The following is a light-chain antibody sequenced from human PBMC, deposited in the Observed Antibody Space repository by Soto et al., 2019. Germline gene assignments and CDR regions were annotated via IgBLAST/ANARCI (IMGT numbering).Light chain of an antibody. J-gene: IGKJ1*01. CDR2: KAS. Sequence: DIQMTQSHSTLSGSVGERVTITCRASQTISSWLAWYQQKPGKAPKLLIYKASTLKSGVPSRFSGSGAGTEFTLTISSLQPDDFATYYCQHYNSYSEAFGQGTRWIS. CDR1: QTISSW. CDR3: QHYNSYSEA. V-gene: IGKV1-5*03.